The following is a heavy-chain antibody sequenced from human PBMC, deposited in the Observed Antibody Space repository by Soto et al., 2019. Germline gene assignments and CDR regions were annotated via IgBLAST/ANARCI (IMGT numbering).Heavy chain of an antibody. CDR1: GFTFSSYA. J-gene: IGHJ4*02. V-gene: IGHV3-23*01. Sequence: PGGSLRLSCAASGFTFSSYAMSWVRQAPGKGLEWVSVISDSGGSTYYADSVKGRFTISRDNSKNTLYLQMNSLRAEDTAVYYCAKEKYYYDSSGYYPYDYWGQGTPVTVSS. CDR3: AKEKYYYDSSGYYPYDY. CDR2: ISDSGGST. D-gene: IGHD3-22*01.